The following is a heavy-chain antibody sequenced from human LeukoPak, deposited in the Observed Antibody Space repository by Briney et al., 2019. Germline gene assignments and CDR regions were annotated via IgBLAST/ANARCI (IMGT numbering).Heavy chain of an antibody. J-gene: IGHJ4*02. CDR2: ISGSGGST. V-gene: IGHV3-23*01. CDR1: GFTFSSYA. D-gene: IGHD6-6*01. CDR3: AKDRSIAARPPYYFDY. Sequence: GGSLRLSCAASGFTFSSYAMSWVRQAPGKGLEWVSAISGSGGSTYYADSVKGRFTISRDNSKNTLYLQMNSLRAEDTAVYYCAKDRSIAARPPYYFDYWGQGTLVTVSS.